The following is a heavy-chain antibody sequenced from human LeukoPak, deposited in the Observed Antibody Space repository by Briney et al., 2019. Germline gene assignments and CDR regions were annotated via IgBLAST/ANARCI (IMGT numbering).Heavy chain of an antibody. CDR2: INWNGGST. V-gene: IGHV3-20*01. D-gene: IGHD2-2*01. CDR3: ARDRMDCSSTSCSYYFDY. J-gene: IGHJ4*02. Sequence: GGSLRLSCAASGFTFSNFPMSWVRQAPGKGLEWVSGINWNGGSTGYADSVKGRFTISRDNAKNSLYLQMNSLRAEDTTLYHCARDRMDCSSTSCSYYFDYWGQGTLVTVSS. CDR1: GFTFSNFP.